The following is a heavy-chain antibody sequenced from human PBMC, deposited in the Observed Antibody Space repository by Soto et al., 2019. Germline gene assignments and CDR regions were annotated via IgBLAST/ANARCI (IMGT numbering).Heavy chain of an antibody. D-gene: IGHD7-27*01. CDR2: IRSKAYGGTT. Sequence: GGSLRLSCTASGFTFGDYAMSWFRQAPGKGLEWVGFIRSKAYGGTTEYAASVKGRFTISRDDSKSIAYLQMNSLKTEDTAVYYCTRGGLGIVPYYYYVMDVWGQGTTVTVSS. J-gene: IGHJ6*02. V-gene: IGHV3-49*03. CDR1: GFTFGDYA. CDR3: TRGGLGIVPYYYYVMDV.